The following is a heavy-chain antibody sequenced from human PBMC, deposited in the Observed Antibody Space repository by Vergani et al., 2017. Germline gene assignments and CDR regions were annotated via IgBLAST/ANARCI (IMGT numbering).Heavy chain of an antibody. J-gene: IGHJ5*02. CDR3: AIGVREQLVPSWFDP. Sequence: QVQLQESGPGLVKPSETLSLTCTVSGGSISSYYWSWIRQPPGKGLEWIGYIYYSGSTNENPSLKSRVTISVDTSTNQFSLKLSSVTAADTAVYYCAIGVREQLVPSWFDPWGQGTLVTVSS. D-gene: IGHD6-13*01. V-gene: IGHV4-59*01. CDR2: IYYSGST. CDR1: GGSISSYY.